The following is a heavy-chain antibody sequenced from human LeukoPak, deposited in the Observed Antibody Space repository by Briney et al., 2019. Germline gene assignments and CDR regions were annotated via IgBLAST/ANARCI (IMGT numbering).Heavy chain of an antibody. CDR1: GFTFGGYG. Sequence: GGSLRLSCAGSGFTFGGYGMHWFRQTPGKGLEWVAVIAYDGSRAFYADSVKGRFTISRDNSKNTMSVQMDDLRAEDTAVYYCTRYNNGHYDYWGQGTLVNVSS. CDR2: IAYDGSRA. V-gene: IGHV3-33*01. D-gene: IGHD1-14*01. CDR3: TRYNNGHYDY. J-gene: IGHJ4*02.